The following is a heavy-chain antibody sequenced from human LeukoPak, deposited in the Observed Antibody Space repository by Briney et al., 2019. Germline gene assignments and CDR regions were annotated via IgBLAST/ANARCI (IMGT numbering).Heavy chain of an antibody. D-gene: IGHD2-2*01. V-gene: IGHV1-2*02. CDR3: ARADCSSTSCHPPLFDY. Sequence: ASVKVSCKASGYTFSGYYIHWVRQAPGQGLEWMGWTNPNSGGTNYAQKFQGRVTMTRDTSISTAYMELSRLRSDDTAVYYCARADCSSTSCHPPLFDYWGQGTLVTVSS. J-gene: IGHJ4*02. CDR2: TNPNSGGT. CDR1: GYTFSGYY.